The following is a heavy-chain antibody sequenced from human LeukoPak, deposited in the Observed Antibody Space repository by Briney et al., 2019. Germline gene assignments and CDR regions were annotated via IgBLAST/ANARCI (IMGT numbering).Heavy chain of an antibody. CDR1: GGSISSDNYY. V-gene: IGHV4-39*07. D-gene: IGHD3-10*01. Sequence: SETLSLTCTVSGGSISSDNYYWGWLRQPPGKGLEWIGSIYYSGTTYYNQSLKSRVTISVDTSKNQFSLKLSSVTAADTAVYYCARGPSITMVRGGQWYYYMDVWGKGTTVTISS. CDR3: ARGPSITMVRGGQWYYYMDV. CDR2: IYYSGTT. J-gene: IGHJ6*03.